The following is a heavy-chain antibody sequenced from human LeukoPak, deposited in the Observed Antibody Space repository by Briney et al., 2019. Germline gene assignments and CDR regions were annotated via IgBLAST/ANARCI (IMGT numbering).Heavy chain of an antibody. CDR1: GFTFSSYW. CDR3: ARVRATFSPHFDN. CDR2: INSDGSIT. Sequence: GGPLRLSCAASGFTFSSYWMHWVRHAPGKGRMWVSRINSDGSITNYADSVKGRFTISRDNAKNTLYLQMNSLRAEDTAVYYCARVRATFSPHFDNWGQGTLVTVSS. D-gene: IGHD5-12*01. V-gene: IGHV3-74*01. J-gene: IGHJ4*02.